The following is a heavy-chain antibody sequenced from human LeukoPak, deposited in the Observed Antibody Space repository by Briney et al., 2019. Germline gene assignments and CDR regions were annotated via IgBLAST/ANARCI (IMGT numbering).Heavy chain of an antibody. Sequence: GGSLRLSCAASGFTFSNHEMNWVRQAPRKGLEWVSYISSSGSAIYYTDSVKGRFTISRGNAKNSLYLQMNSLRAEDTAVYYCARSLGSGAAWGQGTLVTVSS. CDR3: ARSLGSGAA. D-gene: IGHD2-15*01. CDR2: ISSSGSAI. CDR1: GFTFSNHE. J-gene: IGHJ4*02. V-gene: IGHV3-48*03.